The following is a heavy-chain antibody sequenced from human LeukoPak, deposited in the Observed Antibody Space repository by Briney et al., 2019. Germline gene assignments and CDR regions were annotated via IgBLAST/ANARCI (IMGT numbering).Heavy chain of an antibody. CDR3: ARDSRHYYDSSGYGGY. Sequence: ASVKVSCKASGYTFTGYYMHWVRQAPGQGLEWMGRINPNSGGTNYAQKFQGRVTMTRDTSISTAYMELSRLRSDDTAEYYCARDSRHYYDSSGYGGYWGQGTLVTVSS. CDR2: INPNSGGT. D-gene: IGHD3-22*01. V-gene: IGHV1-2*06. CDR1: GYTFTGYY. J-gene: IGHJ4*02.